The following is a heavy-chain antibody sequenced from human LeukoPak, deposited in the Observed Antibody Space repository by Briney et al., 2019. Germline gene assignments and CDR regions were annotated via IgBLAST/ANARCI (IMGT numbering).Heavy chain of an antibody. CDR3: ARDRPSISGWYSALFEY. CDR2: ISYDGSNK. J-gene: IGHJ4*02. V-gene: IGHV3-30*04. CDR1: GFTFSHYA. Sequence: QPGGSLRLSCAASGFTFSHYAMLRVRQAPGKGLEWVVVISYDGSNKYYADSVKGRFTISRDNSKNTLYLQMNSLRAEDTAVYYCARDRPSISGWYSALFEYWGQGTLVTDSS. D-gene: IGHD6-19*01.